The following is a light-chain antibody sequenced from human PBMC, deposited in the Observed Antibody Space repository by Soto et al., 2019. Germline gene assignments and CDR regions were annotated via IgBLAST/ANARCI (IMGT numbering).Light chain of an antibody. Sequence: DIQMTQSPSTLSASVGDRVTITCRASQSISSWLAWYQQKPGKAPKLLIYKASSVESGVPSRFSGSGSGTEFTLTISSLQPDEFATYYCQQYNSYPYTFGRGTKLEIK. V-gene: IGKV1-5*03. CDR2: KAS. CDR1: QSISSW. J-gene: IGKJ2*01. CDR3: QQYNSYPYT.